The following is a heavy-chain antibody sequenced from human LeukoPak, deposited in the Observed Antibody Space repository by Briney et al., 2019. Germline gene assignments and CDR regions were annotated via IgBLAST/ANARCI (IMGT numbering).Heavy chain of an antibody. J-gene: IGHJ4*02. V-gene: IGHV4-30-4*01. Sequence: PSETLSLTCTVSGGSISSGDYYWSWIRQPPGKGLEWIGYIYYSGSTYYNPSLKSRVTISVDTSKNQFSLKLSSVTAADTAVYYCARARVEGGYFDYWGQGTLVTVSS. CDR1: GGSISSGDYY. CDR3: ARARVEGGYFDY. CDR2: IYYSGST. D-gene: IGHD5-24*01.